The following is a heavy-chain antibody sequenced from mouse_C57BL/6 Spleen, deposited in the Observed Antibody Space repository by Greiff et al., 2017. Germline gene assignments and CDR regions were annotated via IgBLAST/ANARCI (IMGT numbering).Heavy chain of an antibody. V-gene: IGHV1-64*01. CDR3: ARHGSGFDY. D-gene: IGHD1-1*01. Sequence: QVQLQQPGAELVKPGASVKLSCKASGYTFTSYWMHWVKQRPGQGLEWIGMIHPNSGSTNYNEKFKSKATLTVDKSSSTAYMQLSSLTSEDSAVCFCARHGSGFDYWGQGTTLTVSS. CDR2: IHPNSGST. J-gene: IGHJ2*01. CDR1: GYTFTSYW.